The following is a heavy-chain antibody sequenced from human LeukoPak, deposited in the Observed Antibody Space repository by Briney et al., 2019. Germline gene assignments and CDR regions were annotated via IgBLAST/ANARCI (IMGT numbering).Heavy chain of an antibody. CDR1: GGSISSGGYY. V-gene: IGHV4-31*03. J-gene: IGHJ4*02. CDR3: GRGRYSGYDPPTDY. D-gene: IGHD5-12*01. Sequence: PSQTLSLTCTVSGGSISSGGYYWSWIRQHPGKGLEWIGFIYPSGSTYFNPSLKSRLTMSVDTSKNHFSLKLSSVTAADTAVYYWGRGRYSGYDPPTDYWGQGSRVTVSS. CDR2: IYPSGST.